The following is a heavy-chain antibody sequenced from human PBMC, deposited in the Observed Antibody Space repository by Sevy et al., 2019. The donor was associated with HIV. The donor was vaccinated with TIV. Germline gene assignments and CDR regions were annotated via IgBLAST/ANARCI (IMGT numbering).Heavy chain of an antibody. CDR2: ISGSGGST. J-gene: IGHJ3*01. V-gene: IGHV3-23*01. Sequence: GGSLRLSCAASEITLSNYAMNWVRQAPGRGLEWVSAISGSGGSTYYADSVKGRFTIFRDNSKNTLSLQMHSLRVEDTAVYYCAKDRAVLVGDAFDLWGQGTMVTVSS. CDR3: AKDRAVLVGDAFDL. CDR1: EITLSNYA. D-gene: IGHD2-15*01.